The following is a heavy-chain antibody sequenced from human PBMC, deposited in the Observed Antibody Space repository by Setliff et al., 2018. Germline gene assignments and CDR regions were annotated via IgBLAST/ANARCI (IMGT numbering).Heavy chain of an antibody. CDR3: ARDPGHRSGTWSLDY. CDR2: IQKSGGT. Sequence: PSETLSLTCNVSGVSISSYYWSWIRQPPGKGLESIGYIQKSGGTNYNPALKSRVTISLDTSKNQFSLKLNSVTAADTAVYSCARDPGHRSGTWSLDYWGQGTLVTVS. J-gene: IGHJ4*02. V-gene: IGHV4-59*12. CDR1: GVSISSYY.